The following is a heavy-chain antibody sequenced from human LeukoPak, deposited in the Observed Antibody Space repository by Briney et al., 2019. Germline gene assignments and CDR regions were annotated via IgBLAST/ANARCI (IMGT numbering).Heavy chain of an antibody. D-gene: IGHD3-22*01. CDR1: GFTFSSYA. CDR3: ARDLLHYDSSGYLDY. CDR2: ISYDGSNK. V-gene: IGHV3-30-3*01. J-gene: IGHJ4*02. Sequence: GGSLRLSCAASGFTFSSYAMHWVRQAPGKGLEWVAVISYDGSNKYYADSVKGRFTISRDNSKNTLYLQMNSLRAEDTAVYYCARDLLHYDSSGYLDYWGQGTLVTVSS.